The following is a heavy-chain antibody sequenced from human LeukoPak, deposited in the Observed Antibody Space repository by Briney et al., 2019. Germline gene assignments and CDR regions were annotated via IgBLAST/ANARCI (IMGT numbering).Heavy chain of an antibody. J-gene: IGHJ4*02. V-gene: IGHV3-33*08. CDR2: VWYDGSNK. Sequence: PGGSLRLSCAASGFTFSSYGMHWVRQAPGKGLEWVAVVWYDGSNKYYADSVKGRFTISRDNSKNTLYLQMNSLRAEDTAVYYCAREQGRGYYYDSSGYLYWGQGTLVTVSS. CDR1: GFTFSSYG. D-gene: IGHD3-22*01. CDR3: AREQGRGYYYDSSGYLY.